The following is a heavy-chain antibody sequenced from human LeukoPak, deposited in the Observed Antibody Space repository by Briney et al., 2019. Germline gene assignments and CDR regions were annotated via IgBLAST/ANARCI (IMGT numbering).Heavy chain of an antibody. CDR3: VRASRELLRDY. V-gene: IGHV3-7*01. D-gene: IGHD1-26*01. Sequence: GGSLRLSCAASGFTFSSYWMTWVRQAPGKGLEWVANIKPDGSGEYYVDSVKGRFTISRVNAKNSLYLQMNSLRAKDTAVYYCVRASRELLRDYWGQGTLVTVSS. CDR1: GFTFSSYW. J-gene: IGHJ4*02. CDR2: IKPDGSGE.